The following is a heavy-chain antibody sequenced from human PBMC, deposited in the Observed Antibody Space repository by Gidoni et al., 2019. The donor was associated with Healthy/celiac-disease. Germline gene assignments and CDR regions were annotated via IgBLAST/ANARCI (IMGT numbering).Heavy chain of an antibody. V-gene: IGHV1-46*01. D-gene: IGHD3-22*01. CDR2: INPSGGST. CDR1: GYTFTSYY. CDR3: ARDTVPNYYDSSGYSSDY. Sequence: QVQLVQSGAEVKKPGASVKVSCKASGYTFTSYYMHWVRHAPGQGLEWMGIINPSGGSTSYAQKFQGRVTMTRDTSTSTVYMELSSLRSEDTAVYYCARDTVPNYYDSSGYSSDYWGQGTLVTVSS. J-gene: IGHJ4*02.